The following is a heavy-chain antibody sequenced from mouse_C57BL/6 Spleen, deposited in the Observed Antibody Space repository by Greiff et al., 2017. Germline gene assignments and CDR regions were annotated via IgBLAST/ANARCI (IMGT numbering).Heavy chain of an antibody. D-gene: IGHD3-1*01. CDR2: ISDGGSYT. CDR3: ARDEGSAWFAY. J-gene: IGHJ3*01. Sequence: DVKLVESGGGLVKPGGSLKLSCAASGFTFSSYAMSWVRQTPEKRLEWVATISDGGSYTYYPDNVKGRFTISRDNAKNNLYLQMSHLKSEDTAMYYCARDEGSAWFAYWGQGTLVTVSA. CDR1: GFTFSSYA. V-gene: IGHV5-4*01.